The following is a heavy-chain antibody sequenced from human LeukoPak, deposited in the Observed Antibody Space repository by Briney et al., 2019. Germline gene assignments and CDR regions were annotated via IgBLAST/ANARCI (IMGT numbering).Heavy chain of an antibody. D-gene: IGHD1-26*01. CDR2: ISSSSSYI. CDR1: GFTFRSYN. Sequence: PGGSLRLSCAASGFTFRSYNMNWVRQAPGKGLEWVSSISSSSSYIYYADSVKGRFTISRDNAKNSLYLQMNSLRAEDTAVYYCARVIVFRGYMDVWGKGTTVTVSS. V-gene: IGHV3-21*01. CDR3: ARVIVFRGYMDV. J-gene: IGHJ6*03.